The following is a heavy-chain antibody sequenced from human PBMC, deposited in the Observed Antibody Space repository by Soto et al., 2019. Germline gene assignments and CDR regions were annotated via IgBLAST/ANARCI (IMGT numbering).Heavy chain of an antibody. CDR1: GFTFSSYA. CDR3: AKDTSYDYVWGGPFLDY. V-gene: IGHV3-23*01. Sequence: GGSLRLSCAASGFTFSSYAMSWVRQAPGKGLEWVSAISGSGGSTYYADSVKGRFTISRDNSKNTLYLQMNSLRAEDTAVYYCAKDTSYDYVWGGPFLDYWGQGTLVTVSS. D-gene: IGHD3-16*01. CDR2: ISGSGGST. J-gene: IGHJ4*02.